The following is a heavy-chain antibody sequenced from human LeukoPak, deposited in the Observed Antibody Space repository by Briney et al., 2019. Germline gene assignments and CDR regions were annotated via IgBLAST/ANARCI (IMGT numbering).Heavy chain of an antibody. J-gene: IGHJ5*02. CDR3: ARDNSVRDEAWWFNP. V-gene: IGHV1-46*01. CDR2: ISPSGGST. Sequence: ASVKVSCKAFGYTFTSNYMHWVRQAPGQGPEWMGVISPSGGSTTYAQKFQGGVTLTRDMSTSTDYLDLSSLRSEDTAVYYCARDNSVRDEAWWFNPWGQGTLVTVSS. D-gene: IGHD5-24*01. CDR1: GYTFTSNY.